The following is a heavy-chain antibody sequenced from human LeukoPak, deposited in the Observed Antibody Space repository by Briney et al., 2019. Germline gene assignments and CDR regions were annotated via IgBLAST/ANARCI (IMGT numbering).Heavy chain of an antibody. V-gene: IGHV1-46*01. CDR1: GYTFTTHY. Sequence: ASVKVSCKASGYTFTTHYIHWVRQAPGQGLEWMGIINPSGGSTSYAQKFQGRVTMTRDTSTSTVYMELSSLRSEDTAVYYCARAGTTVTTLLGYWGQGTLVTVSS. J-gene: IGHJ4*02. CDR3: ARAGTTVTTLLGY. CDR2: INPSGGST. D-gene: IGHD4-17*01.